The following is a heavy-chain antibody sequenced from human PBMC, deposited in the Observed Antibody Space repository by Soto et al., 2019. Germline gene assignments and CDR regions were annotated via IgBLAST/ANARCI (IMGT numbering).Heavy chain of an antibody. V-gene: IGHV4-4*07. D-gene: IGHD3-22*01. CDR1: GCSISSYY. CDR3: ARVSHYYDSSGYYHNWFDP. Sequence: SETLSLTCTVSGCSISSYYWSWIRQPAGKGLEWIGRIYTSGSTNYNPSLKSRVTMSVDTSKNQFSLKLSSVTAADTAVYYCARVSHYYDSSGYYHNWFDPWGQGTLVTVSS. CDR2: IYTSGST. J-gene: IGHJ5*02.